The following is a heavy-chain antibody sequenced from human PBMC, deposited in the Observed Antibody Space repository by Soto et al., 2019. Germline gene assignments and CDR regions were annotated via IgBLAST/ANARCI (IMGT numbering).Heavy chain of an antibody. CDR3: ATGRYYYGSGSYYNVD. V-gene: IGHV4-31*03. Sequence: SETLSLTCTVSGGSISSGGYCWSWIRQHPGKGLEWIGYIYYSGSTYYNPSLKSRVTISVDTSKNQFSLKLSSVTAADTAVYYCATGRYYYGSGSYYNVDWGQGTLVTVSS. CDR1: GGSISSGGYC. J-gene: IGHJ4*02. D-gene: IGHD3-10*01. CDR2: IYYSGST.